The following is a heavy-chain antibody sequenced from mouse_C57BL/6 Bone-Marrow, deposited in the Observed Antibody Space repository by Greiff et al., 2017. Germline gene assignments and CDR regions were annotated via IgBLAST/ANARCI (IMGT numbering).Heavy chain of an antibody. D-gene: IGHD1-1*01. Sequence: QVHVKQSGAELVRPGASVKLSCKASGYTFTDYYINWVKQRPGQGLEWIARIYPGSGNTSYNEKFTGKAPLTAAKSSSTAYMQLSSLTSEDSAVYFCARDYYCGSGHWYFDVWGTGTTVTVSS. J-gene: IGHJ1*03. V-gene: IGHV1-76*01. CDR3: ARDYYCGSGHWYFDV. CDR2: IYPGSGNT. CDR1: GYTFTDYY.